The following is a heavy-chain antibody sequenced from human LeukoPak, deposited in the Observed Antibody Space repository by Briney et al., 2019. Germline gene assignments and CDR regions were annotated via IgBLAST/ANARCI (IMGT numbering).Heavy chain of an antibody. J-gene: IGHJ4*02. CDR2: IYYSGSGST. CDR1: GGSISNYY. V-gene: IGHV4-59*01. D-gene: IGHD3-10*02. Sequence: SETLSLTCSVSGGSISNYYWSWIRQPPGMGLEWIGYIYYSGSGSTNYNPSLESRVAISVDTSKNQFSLKLSSVTAADTAVYYCARVRPSVRGVGSLFDYWGQGTLVTVSS. CDR3: ARVRPSVRGVGSLFDY.